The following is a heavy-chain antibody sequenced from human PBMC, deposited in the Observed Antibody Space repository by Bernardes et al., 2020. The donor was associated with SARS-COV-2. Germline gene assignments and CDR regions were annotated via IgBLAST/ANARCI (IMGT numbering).Heavy chain of an antibody. V-gene: IGHV3-48*01. CDR2: ISRGTTTI. CDR1: GFTFSSYS. J-gene: IGHJ4*02. D-gene: IGHD3-3*01. CDR3: ARDGGLRFSEYYFDY. Sequence: GGSLRLSCAGSGFTFSSYSMNWVRQAPGKGLEWISYISRGTTTIYYADSVKGRFTISRDDAKNSLFLQMHSLRAEDTAVYYCARDGGLRFSEYYFDYWGQGILVTVSS.